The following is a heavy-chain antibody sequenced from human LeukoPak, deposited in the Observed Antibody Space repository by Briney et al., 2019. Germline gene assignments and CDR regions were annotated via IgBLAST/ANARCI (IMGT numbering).Heavy chain of an antibody. J-gene: IGHJ6*03. V-gene: IGHV1-2*06. CDR2: INPNSGGT. Sequence: ASVTVSCKASGYTFTGYYMHWVRQAPGEGLEWMGRINPNSGGTNYAQKFQGRVTMTRDTSISTAYMELSRLRSDDTAVYYSARLVTVVNYYYIVIWGKGATVTVSS. D-gene: IGHD2-21*02. CDR3: ARLVTVVNYYYIVI. CDR1: GYTFTGYY.